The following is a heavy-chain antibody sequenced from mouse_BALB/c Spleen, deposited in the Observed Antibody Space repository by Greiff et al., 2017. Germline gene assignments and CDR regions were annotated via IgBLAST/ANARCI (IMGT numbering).Heavy chain of an antibody. J-gene: IGHJ2*01. D-gene: IGHD1-1*01. CDR1: GFTFSNYA. V-gene: IGHV5-6-5*01. Sequence: EVMLVESGGGLVKPGGSLKLSCAASGFTFSNYAMSWVRQTPEKRLEWVASISSGGSTYYPDSVKGRFTISRDNARNILYLQMSSLRSEDTAMYYCARDGSLDYWGQGTTLTVSS. CDR2: ISSGGST. CDR3: ARDGSLDY.